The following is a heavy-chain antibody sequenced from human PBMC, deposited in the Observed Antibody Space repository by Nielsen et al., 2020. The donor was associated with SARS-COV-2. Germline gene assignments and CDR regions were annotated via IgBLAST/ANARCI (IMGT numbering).Heavy chain of an antibody. D-gene: IGHD3-10*01. CDR2: IIPIFGTA. CDR1: GYTFTSYA. Sequence: SVKVSCKASGYTFTSYAISWVRQAPGQGLEWMGGIIPIFGTANYAQKFQGRVTITADESTSTAYMELSSLRSEDTAVYYCARGHYYGSGAFGAFDIWGQGTMVTVSS. CDR3: ARGHYYGSGAFGAFDI. J-gene: IGHJ3*02. V-gene: IGHV1-69*13.